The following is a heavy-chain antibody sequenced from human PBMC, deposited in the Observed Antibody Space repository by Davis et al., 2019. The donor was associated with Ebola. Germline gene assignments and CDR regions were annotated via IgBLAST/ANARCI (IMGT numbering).Heavy chain of an antibody. CDR1: GYTFTSYA. J-gene: IGHJ5*02. D-gene: IGHD3-10*01. Sequence: ALVKVSCKASGYTFTSYAMHWVRQAPGQRLEWMGWINAGNGNTKYSQKFQGRVTITRDTSASTAYMELSSLRSEDTAVYYCAIGGSGSYYNVGWFDPWGQGTLVTVSS. CDR2: INAGNGNT. CDR3: AIGGSGSYYNVGWFDP. V-gene: IGHV1-3*01.